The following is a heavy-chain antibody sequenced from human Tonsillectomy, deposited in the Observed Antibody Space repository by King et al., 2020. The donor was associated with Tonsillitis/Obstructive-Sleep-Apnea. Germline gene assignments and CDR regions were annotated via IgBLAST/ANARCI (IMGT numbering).Heavy chain of an antibody. Sequence: QLVQSGGGLVQPGGSLRLSCAASGFTFSSYDMHWVRQATGKGLEWVSAIGTAGDTYYPGSVKGRFTISRENAKNSLYLQMNSLRAGETAVYYCARVGADSSGWDPGAFDIWGQGTMVTVSS. CDR1: GFTFSSYD. J-gene: IGHJ3*02. V-gene: IGHV3-13*04. D-gene: IGHD6-19*01. CDR2: IGTAGDT. CDR3: ARVGADSSGWDPGAFDI.